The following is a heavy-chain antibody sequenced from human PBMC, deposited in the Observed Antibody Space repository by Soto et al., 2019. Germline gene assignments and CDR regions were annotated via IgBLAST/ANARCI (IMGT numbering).Heavy chain of an antibody. V-gene: IGHV4-30-4*01. D-gene: IGHD3-3*01. Sequence: PSETLSLTCTVSGGSISSGDYYWSWIRQPPGKGLEWIGYIYYSGSTYYNPSLKSRVTISVDTSKNQFSLKLSSVTAADTAVYYCASSGVLRFLEWLSFDYWGQGTLVTVSS. J-gene: IGHJ4*02. CDR2: IYYSGST. CDR3: ASSGVLRFLEWLSFDY. CDR1: GGSISSGDYY.